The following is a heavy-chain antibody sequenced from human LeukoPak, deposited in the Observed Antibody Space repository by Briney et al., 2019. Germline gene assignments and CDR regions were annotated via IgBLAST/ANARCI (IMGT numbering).Heavy chain of an antibody. V-gene: IGHV1-2*02. CDR2: INPNSGGT. CDR1: GYTFTGYY. D-gene: IGHD3-10*01. J-gene: IGHJ5*02. CDR3: ARALNMVRGVIRFWFDP. Sequence: ASVKVSCKASGYTFTGYYMHWVRQAPGQGLEWMGWINPNSGGTNYAQKFQGRVTMTRDTSISTAYMELSRLRSDDTAVYYCARALNMVRGVIRFWFDPWGQGTLVTVSS.